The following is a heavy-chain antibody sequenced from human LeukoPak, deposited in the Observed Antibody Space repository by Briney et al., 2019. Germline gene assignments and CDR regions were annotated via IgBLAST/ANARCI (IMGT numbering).Heavy chain of an antibody. CDR2: IINSGGST. Sequence: GGSLRLSCVASGLTFSNYAMSWVRQAPGKGLEWVSAIINSGGSTYYADSVKGRFTISRDNSKNTLYLQMNSLRAEDTAVYYCAKEDMAVAGTLDYWGRGTLVTVSS. V-gene: IGHV3-23*01. CDR3: AKEDMAVAGTLDY. D-gene: IGHD6-19*01. CDR1: GLTFSNYA. J-gene: IGHJ4*02.